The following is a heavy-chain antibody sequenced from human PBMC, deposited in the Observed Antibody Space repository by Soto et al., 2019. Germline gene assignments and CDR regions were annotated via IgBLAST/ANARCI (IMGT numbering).Heavy chain of an antibody. CDR2: IYYSGST. Sequence: SETLSLTCTVSGGSISSGDYYWSWIRQPPGKGLEWIGYIYYSGSTYYNPSLKSRVTISVDTSKNQFSLKLSSVTAADTAVYYCARVGDYGDYVPVDYWGQGTLVTVSS. J-gene: IGHJ4*02. V-gene: IGHV4-30-4*01. CDR1: GGSISSGDYY. D-gene: IGHD4-17*01. CDR3: ARVGDYGDYVPVDY.